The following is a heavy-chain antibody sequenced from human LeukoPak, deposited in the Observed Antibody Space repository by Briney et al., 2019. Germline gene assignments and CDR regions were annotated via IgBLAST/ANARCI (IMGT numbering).Heavy chain of an antibody. J-gene: IGHJ4*02. D-gene: IGHD3-3*01. CDR1: GGSFSGYY. CDR3: ARLVYHDFWSGYDAYFDY. V-gene: IGHV4-34*01. CDR2: INHSGST. Sequence: PSETLSLTCAVYGGSFSGYYWSWIRQPPGKGLEWIGEINHSGSTNYNPSLKSRVTISVDTSKNQFSLKLSSVTAADTAVYYCARLVYHDFWSGYDAYFDYWGQGTLVTVSS.